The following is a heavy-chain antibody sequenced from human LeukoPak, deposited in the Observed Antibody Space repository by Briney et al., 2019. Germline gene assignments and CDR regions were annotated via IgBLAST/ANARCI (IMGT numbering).Heavy chain of an antibody. CDR3: ARGRAAPNYYYGMDV. CDR2: IIPILGIA. V-gene: IGHV1-69*04. J-gene: IGHJ6*02. CDR1: GGTFSSYA. D-gene: IGHD6-6*01. Sequence: SVKVSCKASGGTFSSYAISWVRQAPGQGLEWMGRIIPILGIANYAQKFQGRVTITADKSTSTAYMELSSLRSEDAAVYYCARGRAAPNYYYGMDVWGQGTTVTVSS.